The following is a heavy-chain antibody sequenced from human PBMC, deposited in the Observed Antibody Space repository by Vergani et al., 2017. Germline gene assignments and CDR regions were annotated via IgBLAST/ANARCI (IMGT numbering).Heavy chain of an antibody. D-gene: IGHD6-6*01. CDR1: GGTFSSYA. Sequence: QVQLVQSGAEVKKPGASVKVSCKASGGTFSSYAISWVRQAPGQGLEWMGRIIPILGIANYAQKFQGRVTITADESTSTAYMELSSLRSEDTAVYYCARRGDSSSYYYYMDVWGKGTTVTVSS. CDR3: ARRGDSSSYYYYMDV. V-gene: IGHV1-69*04. CDR2: IIPILGIA. J-gene: IGHJ6*03.